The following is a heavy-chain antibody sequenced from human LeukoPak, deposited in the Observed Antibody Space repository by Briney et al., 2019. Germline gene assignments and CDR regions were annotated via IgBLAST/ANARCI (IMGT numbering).Heavy chain of an antibody. CDR3: ARDLRGWFDP. V-gene: IGHV4-59*11. CDR2: IYFSGIT. Sequence: PSEALSLTCTVSGGSISSHYWSWIRQPPGKGLEWIGYIYFSGITNYNPSLKSRVTISIDTPNNQFSLKLSSVTAADTAVYYCARDLRGWFDPWGQGTLVTVSS. D-gene: IGHD5-24*01. CDR1: GGSISSHY. J-gene: IGHJ5*02.